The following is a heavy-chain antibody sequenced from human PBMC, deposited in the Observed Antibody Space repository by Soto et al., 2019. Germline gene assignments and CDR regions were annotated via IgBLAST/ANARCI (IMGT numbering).Heavy chain of an antibody. V-gene: IGHV3-30-3*01. CDR3: ARWARVTGTTNRGLDV. J-gene: IGHJ6*02. CDR1: GFTFSHHE. CDR2: ISDDGNNN. Sequence: PGGSLRLSCAASGFTFSHHEMHWVRQTPGKGLEWLAVISDDGNNNNHADSVKGRFSISRDNSRNTLYLQMNSLRSGDTAIYFCARWARVTGTTNRGLDVWRQGTMVTVSS. D-gene: IGHD1-20*01.